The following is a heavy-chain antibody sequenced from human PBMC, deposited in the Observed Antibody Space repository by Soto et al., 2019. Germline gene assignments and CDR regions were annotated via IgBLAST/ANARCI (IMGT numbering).Heavy chain of an antibody. Sequence: SVKVSCKASAGTFSSYAISWVRQAPGQGLEWMGGIIPIFGTANYAQKFQVRVTITADKTTSTAYMELSSLRSEDPDVYYCAVRLPFWSGRYNCFDPWGQGTLVTVSS. J-gene: IGHJ5*02. CDR1: AGTFSSYA. V-gene: IGHV1-69*06. D-gene: IGHD3-3*01. CDR3: AVRLPFWSGRYNCFDP. CDR2: IIPIFGTA.